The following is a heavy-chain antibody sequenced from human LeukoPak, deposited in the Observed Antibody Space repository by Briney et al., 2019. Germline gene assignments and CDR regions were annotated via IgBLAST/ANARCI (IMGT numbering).Heavy chain of an antibody. CDR2: INLDGGSP. CDR1: GFTFADYG. D-gene: IGHD3-22*01. J-gene: IGHJ4*02. CDR3: GRPAPYDGSVFDY. V-gene: IGHV3-20*04. Sequence: GGSLRPSCAASGFTFADYGMSWVRQAPGKGLEWVSGINLDGGSPGYADSVKGRFPISRDNAKNTLYLQMNSLRAEDTALYYCGRPAPYDGSVFDYWGQGTLVTVSS.